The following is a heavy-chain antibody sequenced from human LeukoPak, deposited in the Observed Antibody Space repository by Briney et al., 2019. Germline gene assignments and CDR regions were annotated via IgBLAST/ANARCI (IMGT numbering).Heavy chain of an antibody. CDR1: GGTFSSYD. CDR2: ITPMFGTA. CDR3: ARGWLAETTVVTPYNY. V-gene: IGHV1-69*13. Sequence: ASVKVSCKASGGTFSSYDISWVRQAPGQGLEWMGGITPMFGTAKYAQKFRGRVTITAVESMSTAYMELSSLRSEDTAVYYCARGWLAETTVVTPYNYWGQGTLVTVSS. D-gene: IGHD4-23*01. J-gene: IGHJ4*02.